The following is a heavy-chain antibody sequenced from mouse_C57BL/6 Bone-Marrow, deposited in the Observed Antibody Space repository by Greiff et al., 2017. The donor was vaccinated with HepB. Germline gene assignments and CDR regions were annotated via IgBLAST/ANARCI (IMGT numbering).Heavy chain of an antibody. D-gene: IGHD4-1*01. CDR1: GYTFTDYY. CDR3: ATGAYFDY. Sequence: VKLVESGAELVRPGASVKLSCKASGYTFTDYYINWVKQRPGQGLEWIARIYPGSGNTYYNEKFKGKATLTAEKSSSTAYMQLSSLTSEDSAVYFCATGAYFDYWGQGTTLTVSS. CDR2: IYPGSGNT. V-gene: IGHV1-76*01. J-gene: IGHJ2*01.